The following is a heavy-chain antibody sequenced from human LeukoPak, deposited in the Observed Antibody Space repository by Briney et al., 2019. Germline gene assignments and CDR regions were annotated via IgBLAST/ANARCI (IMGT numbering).Heavy chain of an antibody. CDR3: ARVDQSKGSYYDFWSGYYTLFY. V-gene: IGHV3-48*01. D-gene: IGHD3-3*01. CDR1: GFTFSSYS. CDR2: ISSSSTI. Sequence: QTGGSLRLSCAASGFTFSSYSMNWVRQAPGKGLEWVSYISSSSTIYYADSVKGRFTISRDNAKNSLYLQMNSLRAEDTAVYYCARVDQSKGSYYDFWSGYYTLFYWGQGTLVTVSS. J-gene: IGHJ4*02.